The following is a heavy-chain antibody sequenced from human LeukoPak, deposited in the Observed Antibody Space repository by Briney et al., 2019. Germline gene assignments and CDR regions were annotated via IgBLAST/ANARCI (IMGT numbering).Heavy chain of an antibody. Sequence: GGSLRLSCAASGFTFSSYWTHWVRQAPGKGLVWVSRINSDGSSTSYADSVKGRFTISRDNAKNTLYLQMNSLRAEDTAMYYCARGQGYSSSWFDYWGQGTLVTVSS. V-gene: IGHV3-74*01. D-gene: IGHD6-13*01. CDR1: GFTFSSYW. CDR2: INSDGSST. J-gene: IGHJ4*02. CDR3: ARGQGYSSSWFDY.